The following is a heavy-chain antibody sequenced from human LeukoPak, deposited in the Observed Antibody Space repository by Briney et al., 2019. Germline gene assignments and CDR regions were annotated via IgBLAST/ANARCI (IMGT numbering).Heavy chain of an antibody. Sequence: SETLSLTCTVSGGSISSSSYYWGWIRRPPGKGLEWIGTIHYRGNTYYNPSLKSRVAISVDTSKNQFSLKLTSVTAADTAMYYCARLVGSSWYHEVLFGRDYWGQGTLVTVSS. V-gene: IGHV4-39*01. CDR1: GGSISSSSYY. CDR3: ARLVGSSWYHEVLFGRDY. D-gene: IGHD6-13*01. J-gene: IGHJ4*02. CDR2: IHYRGNT.